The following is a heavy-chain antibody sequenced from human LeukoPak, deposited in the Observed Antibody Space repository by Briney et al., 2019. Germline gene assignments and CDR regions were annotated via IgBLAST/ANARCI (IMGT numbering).Heavy chain of an antibody. Sequence: KSSETLSLTCTVSGGSISSYYWSWIRQPPGKGLEWIGYIHYSGSTNYNPSPKSRVTISVDTSKNQFSLKLSSVTAADTAVYYCAIRGYYYDSSGYLSAFDIWGQGTMVTVSS. CDR3: AIRGYYYDSSGYLSAFDI. D-gene: IGHD3-22*01. J-gene: IGHJ3*02. CDR1: GGSISSYY. CDR2: IHYSGST. V-gene: IGHV4-59*01.